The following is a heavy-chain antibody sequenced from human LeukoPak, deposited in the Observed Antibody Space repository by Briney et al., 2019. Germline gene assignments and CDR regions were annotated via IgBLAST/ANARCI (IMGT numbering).Heavy chain of an antibody. V-gene: IGHV3-30*18. J-gene: IGHJ2*01. CDR1: GFTFSSYG. Sequence: GGSLRLSCAASGFTFSSYGMHWGRQAPGKGLEWVAVISYDGSNKYYADSVKGRFTISRDNSKNTLYLQMTSLRAEDTAVYYCAKGGEIDASPIDWYFDLWGRGTLVTVSS. CDR3: AKGGEIDASPIDWYFDL. D-gene: IGHD2-2*01. CDR2: ISYDGSNK.